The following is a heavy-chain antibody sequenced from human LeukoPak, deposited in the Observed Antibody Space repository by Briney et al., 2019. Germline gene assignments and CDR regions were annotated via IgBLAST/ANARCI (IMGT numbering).Heavy chain of an antibody. CDR3: ARTTYYYDSSGYLRY. D-gene: IGHD3-22*01. J-gene: IGHJ4*02. Sequence: GASVKVSCKASGYTLTGYYMHWVRQAPGQGLEWMGWINPNSGGTNYAQKFQGRVTMTRDTSISTAYMELSRLRSDDTAVYYCARTTYYYDSSGYLRYWGQGTLVTVSS. CDR1: GYTLTGYY. CDR2: INPNSGGT. V-gene: IGHV1-2*02.